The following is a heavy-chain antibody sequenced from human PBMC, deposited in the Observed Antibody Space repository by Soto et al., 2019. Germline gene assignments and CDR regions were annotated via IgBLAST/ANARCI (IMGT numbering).Heavy chain of an antibody. CDR1: GVTISSYY. CDR2: IYTSGST. CDR3: ASGGGGNSARAKGAFEN. Sequence: PSETLSLTCAVSGVTISSYYWSWIRQPAGKGLEWIGRIYTSGSTNYNPSLKSRVTMSVVTSKNQFPLQLITVTAADTTADYYASGGGGNSARAKGAFENWGQGTMVTVSS. D-gene: IGHD2-21*02. J-gene: IGHJ1*01. V-gene: IGHV4-4*07.